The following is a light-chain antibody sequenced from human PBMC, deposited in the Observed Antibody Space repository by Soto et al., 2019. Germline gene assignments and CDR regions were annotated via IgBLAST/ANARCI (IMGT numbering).Light chain of an antibody. J-gene: IGKJ1*01. CDR1: QGISNY. V-gene: IGKV1-27*01. CDR2: AAS. Sequence: DIQMTQSPSSLSASVGDRVTITCRASQGISNYLAWYQQKPGKVPKLLIYAASTLQSGVPSRFSGSGSGTDFTLNISSLQPEDGATYYCQKYNSAPRKFGQGTKVEIK. CDR3: QKYNSAPRK.